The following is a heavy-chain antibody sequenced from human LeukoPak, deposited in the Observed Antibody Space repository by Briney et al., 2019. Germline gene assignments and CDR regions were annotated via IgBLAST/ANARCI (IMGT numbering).Heavy chain of an antibody. D-gene: IGHD3-10*01. V-gene: IGHV3-23*01. CDR1: GFTFSSYG. CDR3: WGYHYYGSGRDAFDI. Sequence: PGGSLRLSCAASGFTFSSYGMSWVRQAPGKGLEWVSTISGGGAGSTYYADSVKGRLTISRDDFKNMLYVQMNSLRVEDTAVYYCWGYHYYGSGRDAFDIWGQGTMVTVSS. J-gene: IGHJ3*02. CDR2: ISGGGAGST.